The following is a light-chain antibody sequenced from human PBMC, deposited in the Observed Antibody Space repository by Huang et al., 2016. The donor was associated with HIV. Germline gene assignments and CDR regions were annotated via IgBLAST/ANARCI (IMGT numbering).Light chain of an antibody. CDR3: QQYYSTPYT. J-gene: IGKJ2*01. Sequence: DIVMTQSPDPLAVSLGERATINCKSSQSVLYRSNKKNYLAWYQHKPGQPPKLRIYWASVRDSGVPDRFSGSGSGTDFTLTISSLQAEDVAVYFCQQYYSTPYTFGQGTKLEIK. CDR1: QSVLYRSNKKNY. V-gene: IGKV4-1*01. CDR2: WAS.